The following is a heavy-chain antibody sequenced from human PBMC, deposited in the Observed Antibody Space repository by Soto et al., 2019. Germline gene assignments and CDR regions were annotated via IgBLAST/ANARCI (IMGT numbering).Heavy chain of an antibody. CDR3: ATYRSRWPYFDS. CDR1: GGTFTSYA. J-gene: IGHJ4*02. V-gene: IGHV1-69*13. CDR2: IIPIFGTA. D-gene: IGHD6-19*01. Sequence: SVNVSCKASGGTFTSYAISWVRQAPGQGLEWMGGIIPIFGTANYAQKFQGRVTITAGESTSTAYMELSSLRSEDTAVYYCATYRSRWPYFDSWGQGTLLTVSS.